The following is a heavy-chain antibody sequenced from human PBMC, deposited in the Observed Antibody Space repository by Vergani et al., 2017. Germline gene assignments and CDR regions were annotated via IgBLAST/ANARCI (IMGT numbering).Heavy chain of an antibody. J-gene: IGHJ4*02. CDR1: GYTFTSYA. Sequence: QVQLVQSGAEVKKPGASVKVSCKASGYTFTSYAMHWVRQAPGQSLEWRVWINTGNGNTKYSQKFQGRDTSTRDTSASTAYMSLSRLRSEDTAVYYCARFAGERLGGYWGQGTLVTVSS. D-gene: IGHD1-26*01. CDR2: INTGNGNT. CDR3: ARFAGERLGGY. V-gene: IGHV1-3*04.